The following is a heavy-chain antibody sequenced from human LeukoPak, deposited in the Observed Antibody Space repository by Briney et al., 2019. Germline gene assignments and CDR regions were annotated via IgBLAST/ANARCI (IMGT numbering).Heavy chain of an antibody. V-gene: IGHV3-23*01. D-gene: IGHD2-8*01. CDR2: ISSSGGST. J-gene: IGHJ6*03. CDR1: GFTFSSYA. CDR3: ARGRKYCTNGVCYLLGYYYYMDV. Sequence: GGSLRPSCAASGFTFSSYAMSWVRQAPGKGLEWVSAISSSGGSTYYADSVKGRFTISRDNSKNTLYLQMNSLRSEDTAVYYCARGRKYCTNGVCYLLGYYYYMDVWGKGTTVTVSS.